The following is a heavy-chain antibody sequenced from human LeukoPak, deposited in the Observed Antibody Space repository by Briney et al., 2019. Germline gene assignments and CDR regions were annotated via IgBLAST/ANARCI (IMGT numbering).Heavy chain of an antibody. CDR2: ISYDGSNK. V-gene: IGHV3-30*18. CDR3: AKDRTYYYDSSGYGY. Sequence: GSLRLSCAASGFTFSSYGMHWVRQAPGKGLEWVAVISYDGSNKCYADSVKGRFTISRDNSKNTLYLQMNSLRAEDTAVYYCAKDRTYYYDSSGYGYWGQGTLVTVSS. CDR1: GFTFSSYG. J-gene: IGHJ4*02. D-gene: IGHD3-22*01.